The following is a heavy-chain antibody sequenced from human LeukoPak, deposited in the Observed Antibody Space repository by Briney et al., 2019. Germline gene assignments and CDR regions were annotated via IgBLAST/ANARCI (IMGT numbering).Heavy chain of an antibody. D-gene: IGHD3-22*01. CDR3: AKDGLSYDTSTHIDHVGH. CDR1: GFSFSDYA. V-gene: IGHV3-23*01. Sequence: GGSRLPSCAASGFSFSDYAMVWVRQAPRKGLEWVSGISSGGHDATFYADSVKGRFTVSRDNSKNTLYLQMNFLRVEDTALYYCAKDGLSYDTSTHIDHVGHWGQGTLVTVSS. CDR2: ISSGGHDAT. J-gene: IGHJ4*02.